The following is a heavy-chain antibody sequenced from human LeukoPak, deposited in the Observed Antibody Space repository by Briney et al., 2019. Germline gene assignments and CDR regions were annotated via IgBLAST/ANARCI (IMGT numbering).Heavy chain of an antibody. J-gene: IGHJ4*02. Sequence: GGSLRLSCAASGFTFSSYAMHWVRQAPGKGLEWVAVISYDGSNKYYTDSVKGRFTIPRDNSKSTLYLQMNSLRAEDTAVYYCARSITEGPDFDYWGQGTLVTVSS. CDR3: ARSITEGPDFDY. CDR1: GFTFSSYA. D-gene: IGHD3-10*01. V-gene: IGHV3-30*04. CDR2: ISYDGSNK.